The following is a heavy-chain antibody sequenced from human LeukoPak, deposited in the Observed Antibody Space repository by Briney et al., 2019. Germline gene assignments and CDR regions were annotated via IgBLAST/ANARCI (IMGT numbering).Heavy chain of an antibody. CDR2: INSDGSST. J-gene: IGHJ6*03. CDR1: EFAFSTYW. CDR3: ARVSAGYYMDV. Sequence: GGSLRLSCAASEFAFSTYWMHWVRQAPGKGLVWVSLINSDGSSTSYADSVKGRFTISRDNAKNTLYLQMNSLRAEDMAVYYCARVSAGYYMDVCGNGTTVTVSS. V-gene: IGHV3-74*01.